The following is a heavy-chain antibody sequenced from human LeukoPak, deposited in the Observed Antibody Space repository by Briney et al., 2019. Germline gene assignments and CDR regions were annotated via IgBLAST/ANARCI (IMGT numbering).Heavy chain of an antibody. CDR3: ARDQPYGWYSLVGYYGMDV. CDR2: IYYRGST. Sequence: PSETLSLTCTVSGGSISSYYWSWIRQPPGKGLEWIGYIYYRGSTNYNPSLKSRVTISVDTSKNQFSLKLSSVTAADTAVYYCARDQPYGWYSLVGYYGMDVWGQGTTVTVSS. CDR1: GGSISSYY. J-gene: IGHJ6*02. V-gene: IGHV4-59*01. D-gene: IGHD6-19*01.